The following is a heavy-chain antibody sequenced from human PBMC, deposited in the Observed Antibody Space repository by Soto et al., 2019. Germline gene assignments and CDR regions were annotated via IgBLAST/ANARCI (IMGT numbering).Heavy chain of an antibody. CDR2: ISDNSNYI. V-gene: IGHV3-21*01. Sequence: EVQLVESGGGLVKPGGSLRLSCAASAFIFRTYSMNWVRQAPGKGLEWVSSISDNSNYIFYVDSVKGRFTISRDNAKDSLYLQMNSLRAEDTGVYYCARGDDFGVNRTDFWGQGILVTVSS. D-gene: IGHD4-17*01. J-gene: IGHJ4*02. CDR3: ARGDDFGVNRTDF. CDR1: AFIFRTYS.